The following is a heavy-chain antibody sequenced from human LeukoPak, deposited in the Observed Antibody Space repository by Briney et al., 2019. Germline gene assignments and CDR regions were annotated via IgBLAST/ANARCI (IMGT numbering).Heavy chain of an antibody. CDR3: ATTTIRLGY. Sequence: PSETLSLTCAVYGGSFSGYSWTWIRQPPGKGLEWIGSIYYSGTTYFNPSLKSRVTISVDMSKNLFSLKLSSVTAADTAVYYCATTTIRLGYWGQGTLVTVSS. V-gene: IGHV4-34*01. J-gene: IGHJ4*02. D-gene: IGHD1-26*01. CDR2: IYYSGTT. CDR1: GGSFSGYS.